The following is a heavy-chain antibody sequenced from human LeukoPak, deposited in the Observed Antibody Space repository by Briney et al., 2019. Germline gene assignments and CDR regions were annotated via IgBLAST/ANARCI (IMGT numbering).Heavy chain of an antibody. CDR2: INPNSCDT. D-gene: IGHD3-3*01. CDR3: ARDSLGFGAPWYFDS. J-gene: IGHJ4*02. Sequence: ASVKVSCKASGYTFPDYYLHWVRQAPGQGREGVGSINPNSCDTNYAREFERRDTMTSDTSLTTAYMELRRLTSDHTRVFYFARDSLGFGAPWYFDSWGQGTLVTVSS. CDR1: GYTFPDYY. V-gene: IGHV1-2*02.